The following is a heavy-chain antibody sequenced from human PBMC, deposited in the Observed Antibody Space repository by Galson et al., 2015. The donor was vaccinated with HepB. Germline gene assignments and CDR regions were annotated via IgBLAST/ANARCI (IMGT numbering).Heavy chain of an antibody. J-gene: IGHJ3*01. CDR1: GFTFSDYQ. CDR3: ARDLSTTKRAFDV. D-gene: IGHD1-1*01. CDR2: TTYSSALT. Sequence: SLRLSCAASGFTFSDYQMTWIRQAPRKGLESVSYTTYSSALTTYADSVNGRFTISRDNAKNLLYLQMDSLRADDTAVYYCARDLSTTKRAFDVWGQGTVVTVS. V-gene: IGHV3-11*06.